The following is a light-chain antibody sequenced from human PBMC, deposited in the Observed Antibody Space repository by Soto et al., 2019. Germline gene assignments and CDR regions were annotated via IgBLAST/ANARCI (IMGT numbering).Light chain of an antibody. Sequence: QSALTQPASVSGSPGQSITISCSGTSGSVGTFNFVSWYQQHPGKAPRLMIYAVTDRPSGVSSRFSGSKSGNTAYLTISGLQAEDEADYYCSSYINTTIPVFGGGTQLTVL. CDR1: SGSVGTFNF. CDR2: AVT. V-gene: IGLV2-14*01. CDR3: SSYINTTIPV. J-gene: IGLJ7*01.